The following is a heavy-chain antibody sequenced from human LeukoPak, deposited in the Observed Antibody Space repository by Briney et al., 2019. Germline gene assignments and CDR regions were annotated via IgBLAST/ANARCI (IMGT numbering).Heavy chain of an antibody. CDR2: ISGSGGST. V-gene: IGHV3-23*01. D-gene: IGHD3-22*01. CDR3: AKLITMIVVVIFDY. J-gene: IGHJ4*02. CDR1: GFTFSSYA. Sequence: GGSLRLSCAASGFTFSSYAMSWVRQAPGKGLEWVSAISGSGGSTYYADSVKGRFTISRDNSKNTPYLQMNSLRAEDTAVYYCAKLITMIVVVIFDYWGQGTLVTVSS.